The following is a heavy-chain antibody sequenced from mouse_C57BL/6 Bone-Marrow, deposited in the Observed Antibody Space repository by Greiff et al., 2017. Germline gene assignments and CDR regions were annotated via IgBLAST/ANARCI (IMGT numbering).Heavy chain of an antibody. J-gene: IGHJ4*01. D-gene: IGHD2-5*01. V-gene: IGHV3-6*01. Sequence: DVKLQVSGPGFVKPSQSLSLTCSVTGYSITSGYYWNWIRQFPGNKLEWMGYISYDGSNNYNPSPKNRISITRDTSKNQFFLKLNSVTTEDTATYYSASYYSNCYYAMDYWGQGTSVTVSS. CDR3: ASYYSNCYYAMDY. CDR2: ISYDGSN. CDR1: GYSITSGYY.